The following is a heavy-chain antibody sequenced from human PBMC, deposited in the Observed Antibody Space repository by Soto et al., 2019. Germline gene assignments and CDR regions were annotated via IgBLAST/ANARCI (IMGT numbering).Heavy chain of an antibody. J-gene: IGHJ6*02. CDR1: GFTFSSYW. Sequence: EVQLVESGGGLVQPGGSLRLSCAASGFTFSSYWMHWVRQVPGKGLVWVSRINSDGSSTNYADSVKGRFTISRDNAKTTLYLQMNSRGAEDTAVYYWARGGGGAYGSGFVWGQGTTVTVSS. D-gene: IGHD3-10*01. CDR3: ARGGGGAYGSGFV. CDR2: INSDGSST. V-gene: IGHV3-74*01.